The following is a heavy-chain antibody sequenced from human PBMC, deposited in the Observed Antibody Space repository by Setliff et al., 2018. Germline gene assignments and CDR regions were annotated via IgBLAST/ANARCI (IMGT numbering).Heavy chain of an antibody. Sequence: GGSLRLSCAASGFTFSDYYMSWIRQAPGKGLEWVSYITSSGTTTFYTDSVKGRFAISRDNARNSLYLQMNSLRVEDTALYYCAREGDSGWYGGGIDYWGQGILVTVSS. J-gene: IGHJ4*02. D-gene: IGHD6-19*01. CDR2: ITSSGTTT. CDR3: AREGDSGWYGGGIDY. V-gene: IGHV3-11*01. CDR1: GFTFSDYY.